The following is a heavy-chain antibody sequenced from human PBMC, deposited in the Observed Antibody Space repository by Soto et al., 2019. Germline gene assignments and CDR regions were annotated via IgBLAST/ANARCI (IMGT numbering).Heavy chain of an antibody. D-gene: IGHD3-22*01. CDR1: GDSVTISDYY. V-gene: IGHV4-39*01. CDR2: IHDSGST. J-gene: IGHJ4*02. CDR3: AAHDSGGYYAEY. Sequence: QLQLQESGPGLVKPSETLSLTCTVSGDSVTISDYYWGWIRQPPGKGLEWIGSIHDSGSTYYNPSLKSRVPISGDTSKKQFSLKLTSVTAADAAVYYCAAHDSGGYYAEYWGQGTLVTVSA.